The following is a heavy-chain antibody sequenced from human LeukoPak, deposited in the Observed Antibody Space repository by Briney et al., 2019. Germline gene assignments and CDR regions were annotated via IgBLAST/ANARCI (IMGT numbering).Heavy chain of an antibody. V-gene: IGHV3-21*01. D-gene: IGHD3-22*01. J-gene: IGHJ4*02. CDR3: AGSGYSSGYYGN. CDR2: ISSCSSYI. Sequence: GGSLRLSCAASGFTFSSYGVNWVRQAPGKGLEWVSSISSCSSYIYYADSVKGRFTIPRDNAKNSLYLQMNSLRAEDTAVYFCAGSGYSSGYYGNWGQGTLVTVSS. CDR1: GFTFSSYG.